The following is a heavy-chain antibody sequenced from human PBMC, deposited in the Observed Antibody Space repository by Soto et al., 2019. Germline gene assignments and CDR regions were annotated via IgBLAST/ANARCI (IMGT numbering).Heavy chain of an antibody. CDR1: GFTFSNYA. CDR3: PHNCGVDCHSVFFY. V-gene: IGHV3-23*01. D-gene: IGHD2-21*02. CDR2: ISGGGGSS. Sequence: EVQLLESGGGLVQPGGSLRLSCAASGFTFSNYAMSWVRQAPGKGLEWVSGISGGGGSSYYADSVKGRFTISRDNSKNTLYLQMNRLKAEDTAVYYCPHNCGVDCHSVFFYWGQGTLVIVSS. J-gene: IGHJ4*02.